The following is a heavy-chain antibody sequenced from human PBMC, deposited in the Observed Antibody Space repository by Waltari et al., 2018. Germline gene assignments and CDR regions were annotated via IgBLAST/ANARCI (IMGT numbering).Heavy chain of an antibody. D-gene: IGHD7-27*01. Sequence: EVRVLESGGGLVQPGGSLRLSCAASGLTFKNYAMAWVRQAPGKGRECVAGITGGGTNTYYADSVKGRFTVSRDNSKNTLDLQMNNLRLEDTAVYFCAKGLGMRDWYFDIWGRGTLLTVSS. CDR2: ITGGGTNT. CDR1: GLTFKNYA. J-gene: IGHJ2*01. CDR3: AKGLGMRDWYFDI. V-gene: IGHV3-23*01.